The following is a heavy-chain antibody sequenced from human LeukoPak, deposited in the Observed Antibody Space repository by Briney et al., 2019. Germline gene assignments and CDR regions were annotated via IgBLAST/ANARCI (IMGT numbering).Heavy chain of an antibody. D-gene: IGHD3-3*01. Sequence: GGSLRLSCAASGFTFSSYGMHWVRQAPGKGLEWVAVISYDGSNKYYADSVKGRFTISRDNSKNTLYLQMNSLRAEDTAVYYCATGDYDFWSGYYTGIGYWGQGTLVTVSS. CDR2: ISYDGSNK. CDR3: ATGDYDFWSGYYTGIGY. V-gene: IGHV3-30*03. J-gene: IGHJ4*02. CDR1: GFTFSSYG.